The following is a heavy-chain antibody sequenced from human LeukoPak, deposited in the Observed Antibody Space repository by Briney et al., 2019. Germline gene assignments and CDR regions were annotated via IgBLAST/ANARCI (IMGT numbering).Heavy chain of an antibody. Sequence: GGSLRLSCAASGFTVSSNYMSWVRQAPGKGLEWVSVIYSGGSTYYADSVKGRFTISRDNSKNTLYLQMNSLRAEDTAVYYCARDNTYGSGSYSADYYGMDVWGQGTTVTVSS. V-gene: IGHV3-66*01. D-gene: IGHD3-10*01. CDR1: GFTVSSNY. J-gene: IGHJ6*02. CDR2: IYSGGST. CDR3: ARDNTYGSGSYSADYYGMDV.